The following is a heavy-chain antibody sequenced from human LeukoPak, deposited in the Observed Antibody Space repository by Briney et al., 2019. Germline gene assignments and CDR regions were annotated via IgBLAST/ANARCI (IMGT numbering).Heavy chain of an antibody. CDR3: ARHGGVVVPTAPSAFDI. D-gene: IGHD2-2*01. J-gene: IGHJ3*02. CDR1: GGSISSYH. V-gene: IGHV4-4*07. Sequence: SETLSLTCTVSGGSISSYHWSWIRQPAGEGLEWIGHIYPSGSTNYSPSLKSRVTMSIDTSKNQFSLKLNSVTAADTAVYYCARHGGVVVPTAPSAFDIWGQGTKVTVSS. CDR2: IYPSGST.